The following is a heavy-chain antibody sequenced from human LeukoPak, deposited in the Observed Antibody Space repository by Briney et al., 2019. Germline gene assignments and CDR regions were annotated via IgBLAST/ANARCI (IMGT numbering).Heavy chain of an antibody. CDR2: IKQDGSEK. D-gene: IGHD3-16*01. Sequence: GGSLRLSCAASGFTFSIYWMSWARQAPGKGLEWVANIKQDGSEKYYVESAKGRFTISRDNAKNSLYLQMNSLRAEDTAVYYCARVISYGWFDPWGQGTLVTVSA. V-gene: IGHV3-7*01. J-gene: IGHJ5*02. CDR3: ARVISYGWFDP. CDR1: GFTFSIYW.